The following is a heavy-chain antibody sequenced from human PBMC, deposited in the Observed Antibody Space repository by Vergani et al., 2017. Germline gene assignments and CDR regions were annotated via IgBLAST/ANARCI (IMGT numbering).Heavy chain of an antibody. V-gene: IGHV3-33*01. CDR2: IWYDGSNK. D-gene: IGHD3-10*01. J-gene: IGHJ1*01. Sequence: QVQLVESGGGVVQPGRSLRLSCAASGFTFSSYGMHWVRQAPGKGLEWVAVIWYDGSNKYYADSVKGRVTISRYNSKNTLYLQMNSLRAEDTAVYYCARDGWGDLAEYFQHWGQGTLVTVSS. CDR3: ARDGWGDLAEYFQH. CDR1: GFTFSSYG.